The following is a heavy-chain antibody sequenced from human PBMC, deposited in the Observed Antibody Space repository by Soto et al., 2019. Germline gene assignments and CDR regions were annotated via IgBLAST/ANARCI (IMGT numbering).Heavy chain of an antibody. Sequence: PGGSLRLSCVASGITFRTRAMNWVRQAPGEGLEWVSVITDSGGDSKYADPVRGRFTISRDNSKNTLYLQMNSLRADDSAVYYCASGSSDSYPGSRIFDFWGRGTLVTVSS. J-gene: IGHJ4*02. V-gene: IGHV3-23*01. CDR1: GITFRTRA. D-gene: IGHD3-10*01. CDR2: ITDSGGDS. CDR3: ASGSSDSYPGSRIFDF.